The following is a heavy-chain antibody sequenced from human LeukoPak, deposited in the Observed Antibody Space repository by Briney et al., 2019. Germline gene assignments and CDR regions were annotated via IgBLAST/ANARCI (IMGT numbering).Heavy chain of an antibody. V-gene: IGHV1-69*04. Sequence: GASVKVSCKASGGTFSSYAISWVRQAPGQGLEWMGRIIPILGIANYAQKFQGRVTITADKSTSTAYMELSSLRSEDTAVYYCARDPTTVTTLYYFDYWGQGTLVTVSS. CDR2: IIPILGIA. J-gene: IGHJ4*02. CDR3: ARDPTTVTTLYYFDY. D-gene: IGHD4-17*01. CDR1: GGTFSSYA.